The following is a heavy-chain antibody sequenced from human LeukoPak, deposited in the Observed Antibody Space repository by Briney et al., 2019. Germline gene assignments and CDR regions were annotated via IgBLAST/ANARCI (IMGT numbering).Heavy chain of an antibody. CDR2: IKQDGSEK. CDR1: GFTFSSYW. D-gene: IGHD2-2*01. V-gene: IGHV3-7*01. CDR3: ARGSCSTTSCLEVY. Sequence: PGGSLRLSCAASGFTFSSYWMIWVRQAPGKGLEWVANIKQDGSEKYYVDSVKGRFTISRDSAKNSLYLQMNSLRAEDTAVYYCARGSCSTTSCLEVYWGQGTLVTVSS. J-gene: IGHJ4*02.